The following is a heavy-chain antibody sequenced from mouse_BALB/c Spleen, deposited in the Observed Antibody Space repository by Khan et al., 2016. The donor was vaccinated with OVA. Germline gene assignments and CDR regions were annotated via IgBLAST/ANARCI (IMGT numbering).Heavy chain of an antibody. CDR1: GFTFTNYY. CDR2: IRNKDNGYTT. V-gene: IGHV7-3*02. CDR3: ARGIHYDSTCDY. D-gene: IGHD1-2*01. Sequence: EVELVESGGGLVQPGGSLRLSCATSGFTFTNYYMSWVRQPPGNALEWLGFIRNKDNGYTTEYSASVKGRFTVSRNNSQSILYLQMNTLRAEDSATYYCARGIHYDSTCDYGGQGTTLTVSS. J-gene: IGHJ2*01.